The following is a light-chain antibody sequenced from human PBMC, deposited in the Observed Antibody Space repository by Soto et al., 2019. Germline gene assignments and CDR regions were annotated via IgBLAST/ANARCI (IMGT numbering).Light chain of an antibody. Sequence: EIVLTPSPGTLSLSLGESTTLSCRASQTVSNNYLAWYQQKPGQAPRVLIYGASSRAPRIPDRFSGSGSGTDFTLTISRLEPEDFAVYYCQKYGTSPWTFGQGTKVDI. CDR3: QKYGTSPWT. CDR1: QTVSNNY. J-gene: IGKJ1*01. V-gene: IGKV3-20*01. CDR2: GAS.